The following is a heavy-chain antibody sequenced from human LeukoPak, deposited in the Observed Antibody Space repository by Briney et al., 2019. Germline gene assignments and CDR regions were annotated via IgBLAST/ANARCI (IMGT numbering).Heavy chain of an antibody. J-gene: IGHJ4*02. CDR1: GYTFTGYY. V-gene: IGHV1-2*02. D-gene: IGHD1-20*01. CDR2: INPNSGGT. CDR3: ARGGQGITGIPVDY. Sequence: ASVKVSCKASGYTFTGYYMHWVRQAPGQGLEWMGWINPNSGGTNYAQKFQGRVTMTRDTSISTAYMELSRLRSGDTAVYYCARGGQGITGIPVDYWGQGTLVTVSS.